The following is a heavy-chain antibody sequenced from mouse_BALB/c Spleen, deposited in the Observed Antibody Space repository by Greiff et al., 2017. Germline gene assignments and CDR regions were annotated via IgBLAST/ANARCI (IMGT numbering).Heavy chain of an antibody. Sequence: EVQLVESGGDLVKPGGSLKLSCAASGFTFSSYGMSWVRQTPDKRLEWVATISSGGSYTYYPDSVKGRFTISRDNAKNTLYLQMSSLKSEDTAMYYCARHEDRGAMDYWGQGTSVTVSS. CDR3: ARHEDRGAMDY. J-gene: IGHJ4*01. V-gene: IGHV5-6*01. CDR1: GFTFSSYG. CDR2: ISSGGSYT.